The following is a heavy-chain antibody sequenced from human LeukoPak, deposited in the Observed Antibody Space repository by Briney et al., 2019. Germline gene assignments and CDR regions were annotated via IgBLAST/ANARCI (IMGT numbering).Heavy chain of an antibody. Sequence: PSETLSLTCTVSGGSIGSYYWSWIRQPPGKGLEWIGYIYYSGSTNYNPSLKSRVIISVDTSKNQFSLKLSSVTAADTAVYYCARGIGDLTYWGQGTLVTVSS. V-gene: IGHV4-59*01. CDR3: ARGIGDLTY. D-gene: IGHD3-16*01. J-gene: IGHJ4*02. CDR1: GGSIGSYY. CDR2: IYYSGST.